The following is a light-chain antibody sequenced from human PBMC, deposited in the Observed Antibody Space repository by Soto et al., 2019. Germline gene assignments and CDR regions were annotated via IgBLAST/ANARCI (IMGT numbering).Light chain of an antibody. Sequence: ETVMTQSPATLSVSPGERATLSCRASQSVSSYLAGYQQKPGQAPRLLIYVASTRATGIPTRFSGRGSGTEFTLTIIRLQSDDFALDYCQQYHDWPPWTFGQGTKVEVK. CDR3: QQYHDWPPWT. CDR1: QSVSSY. J-gene: IGKJ1*01. CDR2: VAS. V-gene: IGKV3-15*01.